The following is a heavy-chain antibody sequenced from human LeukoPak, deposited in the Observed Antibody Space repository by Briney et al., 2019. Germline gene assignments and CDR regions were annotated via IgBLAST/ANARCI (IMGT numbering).Heavy chain of an antibody. D-gene: IGHD6-13*01. CDR2: ISWNSGSI. CDR1: GFTFDDYA. V-gene: IGHV3-9*01. J-gene: IGHJ4*02. CDR3: AKDMRAAAGTIWDY. Sequence: PGGSLRLSCAASGFTFDDYAMHWVRQAPGKGLEWVSGISWNSGSIGYADSVKGRFTISRDNAKNSLYLQMNSLRAEDTALYYCAKDMRAAAGTIWDYWGQGTLVTVSS.